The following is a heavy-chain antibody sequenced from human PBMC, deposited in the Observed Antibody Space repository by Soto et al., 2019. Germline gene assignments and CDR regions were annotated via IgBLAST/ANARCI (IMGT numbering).Heavy chain of an antibody. Sequence: PGGSLRLSCASSGFTFSSYGMNCFRQAPGNGLEWLSSISDSGHYIYYADSVKGRFTISRDNAKNSLFLQMNSLRGEDTAVYYCARSGLALPYSASHWFDPWGHGTLVTVSS. D-gene: IGHD3-22*01. J-gene: IGHJ5*02. V-gene: IGHV3-21*01. CDR1: GFTFSSYG. CDR2: ISDSGHYI. CDR3: ARSGLALPYSASHWFDP.